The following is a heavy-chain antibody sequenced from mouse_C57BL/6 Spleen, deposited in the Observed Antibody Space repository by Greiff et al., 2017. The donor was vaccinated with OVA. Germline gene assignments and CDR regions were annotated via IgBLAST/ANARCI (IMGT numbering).Heavy chain of an antibody. CDR2: IDPNSGGT. CDR1: GYTFTSYW. J-gene: IGHJ3*01. Sequence: QVQLQQPGAELVKPGASVKLSCKASGYTFTSYWMHWVKQRPGRGLEWIGRIDPNSGGTKYNEKFKSKATLTVDQPSSTAYMQLRSLTSEDSAVDYCAGGGDDAGFAYWGQGTLVTVSA. V-gene: IGHV1-72*01. D-gene: IGHD2-2*01. CDR3: AGGGDDAGFAY.